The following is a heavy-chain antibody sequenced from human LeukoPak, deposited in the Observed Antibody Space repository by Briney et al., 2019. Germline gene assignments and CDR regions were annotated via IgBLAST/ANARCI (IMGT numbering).Heavy chain of an antibody. J-gene: IGHJ6*03. CDR3: ARQLDCSSTSCRHYYYYYMDV. CDR1: GYSISSGYY. Sequence: KPSETLSLTCAVSGYSISSGYYWGWIRQPPGKGLEWIGSIYHSGSTYYNPSLKSRVTISVDTSKNQFSLKLSSVTAADTAVYYCARQLDCSSTSCRHYYYYYMDVWGKGTTVTVSS. V-gene: IGHV4-38-2*01. D-gene: IGHD2-2*01. CDR2: IYHSGST.